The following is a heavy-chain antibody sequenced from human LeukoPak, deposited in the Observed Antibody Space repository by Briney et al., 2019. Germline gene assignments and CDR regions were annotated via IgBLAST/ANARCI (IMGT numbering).Heavy chain of an antibody. D-gene: IGHD6-13*01. CDR2: IYYSGST. CDR1: GGSISSGDYY. CDR3: AREPGESAPVGSRGSFDY. Sequence: SETLSLTCTVSGGSISSGDYYWSWIRQPPGKGLEWIGYIYYSGSTYYNPSLKSRVTISVDTSKNQFSLKLSSVTAADTAVYYCAREPGESAPVGSRGSFDYWGQGTLVTVSS. J-gene: IGHJ4*02. V-gene: IGHV4-30-4*08.